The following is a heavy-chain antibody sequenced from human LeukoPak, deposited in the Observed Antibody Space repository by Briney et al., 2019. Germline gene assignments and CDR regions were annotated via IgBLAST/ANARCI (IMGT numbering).Heavy chain of an antibody. Sequence: GGSLRLSCAASGFTFSSYSMNWVRQAPGKGLEWVSSISSSSSYIYYADSVKGRFTISRDNSKNTLYLQMNSLRAEDTAVYYRAEKQTPLNPRGDYFGYRGQGNLVNGS. V-gene: IGHV3-21*01. CDR2: ISSSSSYI. J-gene: IGHJ4*01. CDR1: GFTFSSYS. CDR3: AEKQTPLNPRGDYFGY. D-gene: IGHD1-14*01.